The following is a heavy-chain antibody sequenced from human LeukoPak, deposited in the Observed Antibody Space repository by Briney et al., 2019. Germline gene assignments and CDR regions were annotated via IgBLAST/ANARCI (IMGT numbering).Heavy chain of an antibody. J-gene: IGHJ4*02. V-gene: IGHV3-11*01. D-gene: IGHD6-6*01. Sequence: GGSLRLSCAASGFTFSDYYMNWIRQAPGKGLEWVSYISSGANTRYYADSVKGRFTISRDNAKNSLYLQMNSLRAEDTAIYYCARRGTSSRAVDYWGQGTLVTVSS. CDR1: GFTFSDYY. CDR2: ISSGANTR. CDR3: ARRGTSSRAVDY.